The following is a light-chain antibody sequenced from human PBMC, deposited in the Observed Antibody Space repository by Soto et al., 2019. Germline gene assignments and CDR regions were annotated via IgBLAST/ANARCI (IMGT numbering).Light chain of an antibody. Sequence: EIVLTQSPGTLSLSPGERATLSCRASQSLSNNYLAWYQQTPGQAPRLXXYAASSRANGIPARFSGSGSGTDLTLTISRLEPEDFAVYYCQQYLGSPGITFGQGTRLEIK. J-gene: IGKJ5*01. CDR1: QSLSNNY. V-gene: IGKV3-20*01. CDR2: AAS. CDR3: QQYLGSPGIT.